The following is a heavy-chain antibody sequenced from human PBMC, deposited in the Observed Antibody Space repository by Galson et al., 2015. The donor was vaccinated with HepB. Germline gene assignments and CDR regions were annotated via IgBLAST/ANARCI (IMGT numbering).Heavy chain of an antibody. V-gene: IGHV4-61*01. Sequence: TLSLTCTVSGGSVSSGSYYWSWIRQPPGKGLELIGYIYYSGSTNYNPSLKSRVTISVDTSKNQFSLKLSSVTAADTAVYYCARVPIAVAIDYWGQGTLVTVSS. CDR2: IYYSGST. CDR3: ARVPIAVAIDY. CDR1: GGSVSSGSYY. D-gene: IGHD6-19*01. J-gene: IGHJ4*02.